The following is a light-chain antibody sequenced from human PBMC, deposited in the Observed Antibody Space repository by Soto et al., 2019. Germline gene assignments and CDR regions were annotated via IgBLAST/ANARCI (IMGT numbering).Light chain of an antibody. Sequence: QSSLTQPAYVSGSHGQSITIFCTGTSSDVGSYNLVSWYQQHPGKAPKLMIYEVSKRPSGVSNRFSGSKSGNTASLTISGLQAEDEADYYCCSYAGSSTYVFGTGTKVTVL. CDR2: EVS. J-gene: IGLJ1*01. CDR1: SSDVGSYNL. V-gene: IGLV2-23*02. CDR3: CSYAGSSTYV.